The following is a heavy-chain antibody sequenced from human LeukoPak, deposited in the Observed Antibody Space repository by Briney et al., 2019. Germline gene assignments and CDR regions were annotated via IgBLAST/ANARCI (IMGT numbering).Heavy chain of an antibody. V-gene: IGHV4-59*01. J-gene: IGHJ6*03. CDR2: IYYSGST. Sequence: GSLRLSCTVSGGSISSYYWSWIRQPPGKGLEWIGYIYYSGSTNYNPSLKSRVTISVDTSKNQFSLKLSSVTAADTAVYYCARERGRSYGSVPYYYYYMDVWGKGTTVTVSS. D-gene: IGHD5-18*01. CDR1: GGSISSYY. CDR3: ARERGRSYGSVPYYYYYMDV.